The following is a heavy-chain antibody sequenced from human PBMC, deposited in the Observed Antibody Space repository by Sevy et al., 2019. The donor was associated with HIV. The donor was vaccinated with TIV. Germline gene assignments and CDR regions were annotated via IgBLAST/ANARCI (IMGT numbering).Heavy chain of an antibody. D-gene: IGHD3-3*01. V-gene: IGHV3-30*09. CDR1: GFTFNIYG. Sequence: GGSLRLSCVASGFTFNIYGIHWVRQAPGKGLEWMAVISTDATKQHFIDSVKGRFAMARDNSKYTVFLHMNNLRPDDTATYYCVRELSMNSFWDFDSWGQGTLVTVSS. CDR2: ISTDATKQ. J-gene: IGHJ4*02. CDR3: VRELSMNSFWDFDS.